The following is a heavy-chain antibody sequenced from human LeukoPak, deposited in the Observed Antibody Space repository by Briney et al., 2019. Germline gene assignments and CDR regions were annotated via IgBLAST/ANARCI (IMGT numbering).Heavy chain of an antibody. J-gene: IGHJ4*02. D-gene: IGHD5-24*01. V-gene: IGHV1-2*02. Sequence: VSVKVSCKASGYTFTGYYMHWVRQAPGQGLEWMGWINPNSGGTNYAQKFQGRVTMTRDMSMTTAYMELTELRSDDTAVYYCAAQRDPRPFDHWGQGTLITVSS. CDR1: GYTFTGYY. CDR3: AAQRDPRPFDH. CDR2: INPNSGGT.